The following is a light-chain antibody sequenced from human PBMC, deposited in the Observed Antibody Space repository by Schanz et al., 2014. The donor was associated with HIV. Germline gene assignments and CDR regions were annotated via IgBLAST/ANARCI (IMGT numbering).Light chain of an antibody. CDR2: GNN. CDR3: SSYAGSNNVV. Sequence: QSVLTQPPSVSGAPGQRVTISCTGSSSNIGAGYDVHWYKQLPETAPKLLMFGNNNRPSGVPARFSGSKSGSSASLAITGLQAEDEADYYCSSYAGSNNVVFGGGTKLTVL. CDR1: SSNIGAGYD. V-gene: IGLV1-40*01. J-gene: IGLJ2*01.